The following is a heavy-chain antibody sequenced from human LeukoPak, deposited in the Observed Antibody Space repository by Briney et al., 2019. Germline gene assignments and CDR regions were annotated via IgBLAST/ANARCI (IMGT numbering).Heavy chain of an antibody. V-gene: IGHV1-2*02. D-gene: IGHD1-26*01. Sequence: ASVKVSCKASGYTFTGYYMHWVRQAPGQGLEWMGWINPNSGGTNYAQRFQGRATMTRDTSISAAYMELSRLRSDDTAGYFCARTVVGANFYFDYWGQGTLVTVPS. CDR1: GYTFTGYY. CDR2: INPNSGGT. J-gene: IGHJ4*02. CDR3: ARTVVGANFYFDY.